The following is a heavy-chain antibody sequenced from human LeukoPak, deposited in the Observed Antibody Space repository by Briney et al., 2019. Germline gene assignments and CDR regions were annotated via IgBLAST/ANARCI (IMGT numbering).Heavy chain of an antibody. D-gene: IGHD6-13*01. CDR3: ARAKRQQLVLGNWFDP. CDR2: ISSTSTYI. CDR1: GFTFSSYG. Sequence: PGGSLRLSCAASGFTFSSYGMNWVRQAPGKGLEWVSSISSTSTYIYYADSVKGRFTISRDNAKNSLYLQMNSLRAEDTAVYYCARAKRQQLVLGNWFDPWGQGTLVTVSS. J-gene: IGHJ5*02. V-gene: IGHV3-21*01.